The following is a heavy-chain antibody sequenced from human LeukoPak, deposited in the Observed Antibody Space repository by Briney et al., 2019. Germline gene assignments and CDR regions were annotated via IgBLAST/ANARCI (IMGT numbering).Heavy chain of an antibody. V-gene: IGHV4-39*01. CDR3: ARYAAVQIRFPYYYYMDV. D-gene: IGHD3-3*01. Sequence: SETLSLTCTVSGGSISSSSYYWGWIRQPPGKGLEWIGSIYYSGTTYYNPSLKSRVTISVDTSKNQFSLKLSSVTAADTAVYYCARYAAVQIRFPYYYYMDVWGKGTTVTVSS. J-gene: IGHJ6*03. CDR1: GGSISSSSYY. CDR2: IYYSGTT.